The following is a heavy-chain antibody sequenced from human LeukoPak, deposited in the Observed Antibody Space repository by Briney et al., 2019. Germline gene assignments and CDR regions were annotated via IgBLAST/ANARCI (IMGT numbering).Heavy chain of an antibody. CDR3: ARVAATPYQYYYMDV. CDR2: ISSSSRTM. CDR1: GFTFSNYA. D-gene: IGHD2-15*01. Sequence: GGSLRLSCAASGFTFSNYAMTWVRQAPGKGLEWVSYISSSSRTMYDADSVKGRFTISRDNAKNSLFLQMSSLRAEDTAVYYCARVAATPYQYYYMDVWGKGTTVTVSS. J-gene: IGHJ6*03. V-gene: IGHV3-48*01.